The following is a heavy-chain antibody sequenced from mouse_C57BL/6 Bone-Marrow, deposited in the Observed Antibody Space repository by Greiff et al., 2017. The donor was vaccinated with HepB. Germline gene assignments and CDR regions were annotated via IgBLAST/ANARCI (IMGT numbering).Heavy chain of an antibody. D-gene: IGHD2-5*01. V-gene: IGHV1-37*01. CDR3: ASPYSTYAGYAMDD. J-gene: IGHJ4*01. CDR2: INPYNGDT. CDR1: GYSFTGYF. Sequence: EVQLQQSGPELVKPGASVKISCKASGYSFTGYFMNWVKQSHGKSLEWIGSINPYNGDTIYNPKFKGKATITVDKSSSTADLELLSLTSEDVAVDYCASPYSTYAGYAMDDWGKGTSVTVSS.